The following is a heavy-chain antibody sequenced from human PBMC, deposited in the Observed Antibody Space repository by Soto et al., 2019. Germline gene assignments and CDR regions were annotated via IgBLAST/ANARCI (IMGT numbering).Heavy chain of an antibody. CDR2: IIPIFGTA. D-gene: IGHD3-22*01. CDR1: EDTFRNYA. J-gene: IGHJ2*01. V-gene: IGHV1-69*06. CDR3: ASNKYDSSAYYYWYLGL. Sequence: SVKVSCKASEDTFRNYAISWVRQAPGQGLEWMGGIIPIFGTANYAQKFQGRVTITADTSANTVYLELSSLRSEDTAVYYCASNKYDSSAYYYWYLGLWGRGTLVTVSS.